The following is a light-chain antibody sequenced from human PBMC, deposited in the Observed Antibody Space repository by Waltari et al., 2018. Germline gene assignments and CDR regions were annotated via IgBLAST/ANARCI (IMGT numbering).Light chain of an antibody. J-gene: IGLJ3*02. V-gene: IGLV2-14*03. CDR2: DVV. Sequence: QSVLTQPASVSGSPGQSITISCTGTSSDVGGYDYVSWYQQSPGKAPKLIIYDVVQRPSGVSTRFSASKSDNTASLTISGLQAEDEGDYYCCSYKRGATWVFGGGTALTVL. CDR3: CSYKRGATWV. CDR1: SSDVGGYDY.